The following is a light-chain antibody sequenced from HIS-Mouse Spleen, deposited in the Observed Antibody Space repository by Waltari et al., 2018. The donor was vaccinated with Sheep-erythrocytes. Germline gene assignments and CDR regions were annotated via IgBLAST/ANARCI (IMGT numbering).Light chain of an antibody. CDR3: CSYAGSSTLV. CDR1: SSDVGSYNL. Sequence: QSALTQPASVSGSPGQSITISCTGTSSDVGSYNLVSWYQQHPGKAPKLMIYEGSKRPSGVSNRFSGSKSGNTASLTISGLQAEDEADYYCCSYAGSSTLVFGGETNLTVL. J-gene: IGLJ2*01. CDR2: EGS. V-gene: IGLV2-23*01.